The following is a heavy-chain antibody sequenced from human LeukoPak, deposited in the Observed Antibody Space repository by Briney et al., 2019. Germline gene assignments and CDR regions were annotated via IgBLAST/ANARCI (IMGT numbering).Heavy chain of an antibody. V-gene: IGHV4-38-2*02. CDR1: GYSISSGYY. CDR2: IHHTGST. CDR3: ARESSSTYFSTLDY. Sequence: SETLSLTCAVSGYSISSGYYWGWIRQPPGKGLEWIGSIHHTGSTYYNPSLKSRVTISVDTSKNQFSLRLSSVTAADTAVYYCARESSSTYFSTLDYWGQGTLVTVSS. J-gene: IGHJ4*02. D-gene: IGHD2-2*01.